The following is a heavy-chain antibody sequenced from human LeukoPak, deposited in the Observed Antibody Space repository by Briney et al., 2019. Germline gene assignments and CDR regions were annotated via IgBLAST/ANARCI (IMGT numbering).Heavy chain of an antibody. CDR2: IYSGGST. D-gene: IGHD3-22*01. CDR1: GFTVSSNY. V-gene: IGHV3-66*01. J-gene: IGHJ4*02. CDR3: ARDRYYYDSSGYSGNYYFDY. Sequence: GGSLRLSCAASGFTVSSNYMSWVRQAPGKGLEWVSVIYSGGSTYYADSVKGRFTISRDNSKNTLYLQMNSLRAEHTAVYYCARDRYYYDSSGYSGNYYFDYWGQGTLVTVSS.